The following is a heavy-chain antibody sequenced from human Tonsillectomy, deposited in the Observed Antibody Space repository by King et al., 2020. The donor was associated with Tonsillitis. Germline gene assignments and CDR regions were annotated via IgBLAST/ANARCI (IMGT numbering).Heavy chain of an antibody. CDR1: GFIFSDHY. CDR3: TRVPYDSSGSYYSYYFDY. J-gene: IGHJ4*02. CDR2: TRDKPNSYTT. Sequence: VQLVESGGGLVQPGGSLRLSCAPSGFIFSDHYMDWVRQAPGKGLEWIGRTRDKPNSYTTDYAASVRGRFTVSRDDSKNSLHLQMNSLKPEDTAVYYCTRVPYDSSGSYYSYYFDYWGQGTLVTVSS. D-gene: IGHD3-22*01. V-gene: IGHV3-72*01.